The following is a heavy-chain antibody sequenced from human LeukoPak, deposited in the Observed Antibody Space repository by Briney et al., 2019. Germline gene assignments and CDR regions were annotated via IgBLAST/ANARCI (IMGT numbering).Heavy chain of an antibody. CDR3: ARPPMVRGVIITGDDVFDI. CDR1: GFTFSSYA. Sequence: SGGSLRLSCAASGFTFSSYAMSWVRQAPGKGLEWVSSITGSSASTYYADSVKGRFTISRDNSKNTLYLQMNSLKAEDTAVYYCARPPMVRGVIITGDDVFDIWGQGTMVTVSS. J-gene: IGHJ3*02. CDR2: ITGSSAST. D-gene: IGHD3-10*01. V-gene: IGHV3-23*01.